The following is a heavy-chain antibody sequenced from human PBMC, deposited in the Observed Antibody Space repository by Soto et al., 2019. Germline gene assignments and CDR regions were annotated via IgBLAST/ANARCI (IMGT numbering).Heavy chain of an antibody. J-gene: IGHJ4*02. V-gene: IGHV3-66*01. Sequence: PGGSLRLSCAASGFTVSTNYMSWVRQAPGKGLEWVSVIYADGTTLYTDSVKGRFTFYRDNSKNTLYLQMNRLTAEDTAVYYCARARIGVAGFFDYWGQGTLVTVSS. CDR2: IYADGTT. CDR3: ARARIGVAGFFDY. D-gene: IGHD6-19*01. CDR1: GFTVSTNY.